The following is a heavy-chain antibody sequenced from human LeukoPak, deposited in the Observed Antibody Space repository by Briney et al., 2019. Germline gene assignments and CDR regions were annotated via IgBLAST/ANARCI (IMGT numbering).Heavy chain of an antibody. Sequence: GGSLRLSCAASEITFSNYAISWVRQAPGKGLEWVAAIGRSGSPTYYADSVKGRFTISRDTSKNTLFLEMNSLRAEDTAVYYYAKVDPSVLGAFDVWGQGTMVTVSS. D-gene: IGHD5-12*01. J-gene: IGHJ3*01. CDR1: EITFSNYA. CDR3: AKVDPSVLGAFDV. V-gene: IGHV3-23*05. CDR2: IGRSGSPT.